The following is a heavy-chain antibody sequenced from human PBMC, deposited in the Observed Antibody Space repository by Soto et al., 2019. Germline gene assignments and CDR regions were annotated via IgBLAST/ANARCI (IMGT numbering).Heavy chain of an antibody. Sequence: QVQLVQSGAEVQKPGSSVKVSCKASGGTFSSYTISWVRQAPGQGLEWMGRIIPILGIANYAQKFQGRVTITADKSTSTAYMELSSLRSEDTAVYYCASAYCSGGSCYSYWYFDLWGRGTLVTVSS. V-gene: IGHV1-69*02. CDR1: GGTFSSYT. CDR2: IIPILGIA. CDR3: ASAYCSGGSCYSYWYFDL. D-gene: IGHD2-15*01. J-gene: IGHJ2*01.